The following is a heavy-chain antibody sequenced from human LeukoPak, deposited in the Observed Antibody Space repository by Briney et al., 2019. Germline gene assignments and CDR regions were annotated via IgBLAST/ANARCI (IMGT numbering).Heavy chain of an antibody. CDR2: IKQDGGEK. J-gene: IGHJ4*02. CDR3: AREKIVVPAASGPQFDY. V-gene: IGHV3-7*01. CDR1: GFTFSSYW. D-gene: IGHD2-2*01. Sequence: GGSLRLSCAASGFTFSSYWMSWVRQAPGKGLEWVANIKQDGGEKYYVDSVKGRFTISRDNAKNSLYLQMNSLRAEDTAVYYCAREKIVVPAASGPQFDYWGPGTLVTVSS.